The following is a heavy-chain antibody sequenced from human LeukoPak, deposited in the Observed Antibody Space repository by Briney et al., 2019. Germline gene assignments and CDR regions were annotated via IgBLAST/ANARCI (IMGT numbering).Heavy chain of an antibody. V-gene: IGHV1-2*02. CDR1: GYTFIDNH. CDR2: ISPNSGGT. Sequence: ASVKVSCKASGYTFIDNHMYWIRQAPGQGLECMGWISPNSGGTNYAQKFQGRITMTGDTSISTGYMELSSLRSDDTAVYYCARELGRNAFDVWGQGTMVTVSS. J-gene: IGHJ3*01. D-gene: IGHD3-10*01. CDR3: ARELGRNAFDV.